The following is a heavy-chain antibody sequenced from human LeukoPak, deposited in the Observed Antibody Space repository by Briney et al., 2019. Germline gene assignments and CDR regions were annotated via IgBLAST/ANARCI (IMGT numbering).Heavy chain of an antibody. V-gene: IGHV3-53*01. J-gene: IGHJ4*02. CDR2: IYSGGST. Sequence: GGSLRLSCTASGFTFGDSAMSWVRQAPGKGLEWVSVIYSGGSTYYADSVRGRFTVSRDNSKNTLYLQMNSLRAEDTAVYYCARAHGDYWGQGTLVTVSS. CDR1: GFTFGDSA. CDR3: ARAHGDY.